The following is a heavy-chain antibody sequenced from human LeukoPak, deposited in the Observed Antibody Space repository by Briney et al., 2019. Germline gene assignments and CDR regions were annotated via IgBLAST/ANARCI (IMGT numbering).Heavy chain of an antibody. D-gene: IGHD1-26*01. CDR2: ISGSDDGT. CDR1: GFTFSTYA. Sequence: GGSLRLSCAASGFTFSTYAMSWVRQIPGKGLEWVSAISGSDDGTYYADSVKGRFTISRDNSRNTLYLQMNSLRAEDTAVYYCARDFSSGSYYGDYYFDYWGQGTLVTVSS. J-gene: IGHJ4*02. V-gene: IGHV3-23*01. CDR3: ARDFSSGSYYGDYYFDY.